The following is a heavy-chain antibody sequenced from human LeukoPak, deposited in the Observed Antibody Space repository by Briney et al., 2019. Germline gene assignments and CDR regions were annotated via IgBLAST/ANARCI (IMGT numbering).Heavy chain of an antibody. Sequence: GGSLRLSFAASGFTFSSYWMHWVRQAPGKGLEWVSAISGSGGSTYYADSVKGRFTISRDNSKNTLYLQMNSLRAEDTAVYYCAKEYRGVTMVRGAAGDWGQGTLVTVSS. D-gene: IGHD3-10*01. CDR1: GFTFSSYW. CDR3: AKEYRGVTMVRGAAGD. CDR2: ISGSGGST. J-gene: IGHJ4*02. V-gene: IGHV3-23*01.